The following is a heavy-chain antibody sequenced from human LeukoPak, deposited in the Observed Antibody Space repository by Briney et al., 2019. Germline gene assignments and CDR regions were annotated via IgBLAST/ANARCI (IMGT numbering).Heavy chain of an antibody. CDR1: GGSFSGYY. J-gene: IGHJ4*02. CDR3: ARSSAGTTWSFDC. CDR2: INHSGST. D-gene: IGHD1-7*01. V-gene: IGHV4-34*01. Sequence: SETLSLTCAVYGGSFSGYYWSWIRQPPGKGLEWIGEINHSGSTNYNPSLKSRVTISVDTSKNQFSLKLSSVTAADTAVYYCARSSAGTTWSFDCWGQGTLVTVSS.